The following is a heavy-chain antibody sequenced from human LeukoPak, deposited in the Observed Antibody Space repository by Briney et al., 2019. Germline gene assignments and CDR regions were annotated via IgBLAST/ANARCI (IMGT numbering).Heavy chain of an antibody. CDR3: ARAYGASGSYYYFDY. J-gene: IGHJ4*02. CDR1: GGTFSSYA. D-gene: IGHD1-26*01. Sequence: SVKVSCKASGGTFSSYAISWVRQAPGQGLEWMGGIIPIFGTANYAQKFQGRVTITADKSTSTAYMELSSLRSEDTAVYYCARAYGASGSYYYFDYWGQGTLVTVSS. V-gene: IGHV1-69*06. CDR2: IIPIFGTA.